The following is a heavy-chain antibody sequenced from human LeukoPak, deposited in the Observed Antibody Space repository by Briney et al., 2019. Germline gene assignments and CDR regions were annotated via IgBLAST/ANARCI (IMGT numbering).Heavy chain of an antibody. CDR2: IYYSGST. Sequence: SETLSLTCTVSGGSISSYYWSWIRQPPGKGLEWIGYIYYSGSTNYNPSLKSRVTISVDTSKSQFSLKLSSVTAADTAVYYCARSLYSSAFYYFDYWGQGTLVTVSS. J-gene: IGHJ4*02. CDR3: ARSLYSSAFYYFDY. CDR1: GGSISSYY. V-gene: IGHV4-59*08. D-gene: IGHD6-19*01.